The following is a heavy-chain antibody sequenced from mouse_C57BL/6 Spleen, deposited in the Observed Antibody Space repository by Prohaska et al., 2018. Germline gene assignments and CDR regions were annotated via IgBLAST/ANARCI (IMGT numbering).Heavy chain of an antibody. CDR2: INTYSGVP. V-gene: IGHV9-3*01. Sequence: KASGYTFTTYGMSWVKQAPGKGLKWMGWINTYSGVPTYADDFKGRFAFSLETSASTAYLQINNLKNEDTATYVCARGYYDYDMGLAYWGQGTLVTVSA. CDR1: GYTFTTYG. CDR3: ARGYYDYDMGLAY. D-gene: IGHD2-4*01. J-gene: IGHJ3*01.